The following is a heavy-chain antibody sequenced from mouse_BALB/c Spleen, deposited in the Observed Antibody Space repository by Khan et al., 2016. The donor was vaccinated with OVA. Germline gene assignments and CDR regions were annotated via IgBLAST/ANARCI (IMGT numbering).Heavy chain of an antibody. Sequence: VRLQQSGAELVRPGALVKLSCKASGFNIKDYYLHWVKQRPEQGLEWSGWNDHENGETVYDPKFQDKASITADTSSNTAYLQFSSLTSEETAVYYCARSGYFAYFAYWVQGTLFTVSS. CDR2: NDHENGET. V-gene: IGHV14-1*02. D-gene: IGHD2-10*01. CDR1: GFNIKDYY. CDR3: ARSGYFAYFAY. J-gene: IGHJ3*01.